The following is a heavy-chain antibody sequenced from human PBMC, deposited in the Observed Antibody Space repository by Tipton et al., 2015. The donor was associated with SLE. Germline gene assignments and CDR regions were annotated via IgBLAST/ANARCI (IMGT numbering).Heavy chain of an antibody. V-gene: IGHV4-39*01. Sequence: LRLSCTVSGGSISGSNYFWDWIRQLPGKGPEWIWRITNNVNTYYIPSLQSRVTMSVDTSKNHFSLKLSSVTAADTAVYYCARHDTNYGRNWFDPWGQGTLVTVSS. CDR1: GGSISGSNYF. D-gene: IGHD2-8*01. J-gene: IGHJ5*02. CDR3: ARHDTNYGRNWFDP. CDR2: ITNNVNT.